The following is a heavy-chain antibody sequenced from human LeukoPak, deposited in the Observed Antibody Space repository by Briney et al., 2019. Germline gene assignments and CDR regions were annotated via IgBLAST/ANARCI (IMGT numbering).Heavy chain of an antibody. D-gene: IGHD2-2*01. CDR1: GYTFTGYY. CDR2: INPNSGGT. J-gene: IGHJ4*02. Sequence: ASVKVSCKASGYTFTGYYMHWVRQAPGQGLEWMGWINPNSGGTNYAQKFQGRVTMTRDTSISTAYMELSRLRSDDTAVYYCARDGSVVPAATYFDYWGQGTLVTVSS. CDR3: ARDGSVVPAATYFDY. V-gene: IGHV1-2*02.